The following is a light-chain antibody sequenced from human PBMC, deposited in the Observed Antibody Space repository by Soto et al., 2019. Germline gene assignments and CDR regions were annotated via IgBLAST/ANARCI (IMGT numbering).Light chain of an antibody. J-gene: IGKJ2*01. V-gene: IGKV3-15*01. Sequence: ETVMTQSPATLSVSPGERATLSCRASQSVSSNLAWYQQTPGQTPRLLIYGASTRATGVPARFSGGGSGTEFSLTISSLQSEDFAVYYCQQYNNWPRTFGQGTKLEIK. CDR3: QQYNNWPRT. CDR1: QSVSSN. CDR2: GAS.